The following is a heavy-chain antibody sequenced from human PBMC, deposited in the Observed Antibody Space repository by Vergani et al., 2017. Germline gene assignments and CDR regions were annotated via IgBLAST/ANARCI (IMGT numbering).Heavy chain of an antibody. CDR2: TSYDGSNK. J-gene: IGHJ4*02. CDR1: GFTFSSYS. Sequence: QVQLVESGGGVVKPGGSLRLSCAASGFTFSSYSMNWVRQAPGKGLEWVAVTSYDGSNKYYADSVKGRFTISRDNSKNTLYLQMNSLRAEDTAVYYCAKKRGVAVAGFFDYWGQGTLVTVSS. CDR3: AKKRGVAVAGFFDY. D-gene: IGHD6-19*01. V-gene: IGHV3-30*18.